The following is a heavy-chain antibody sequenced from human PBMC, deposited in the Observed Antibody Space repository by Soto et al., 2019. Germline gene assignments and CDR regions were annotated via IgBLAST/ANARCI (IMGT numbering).Heavy chain of an antibody. CDR2: INAYNGST. D-gene: IGHD3-16*01. J-gene: IGHJ4*02. Sequence: QVQLVQSGAEVKKPGASVKVSCKASGYTFNSYGISWVRQAPGQGLEWMGWINAYNGSTKYAQKVQGRVIMTTDTSTSTAYMELRSLRSDDTAVYYCARDPALGGPFDYWGQGTLVTVSS. CDR1: GYTFNSYG. V-gene: IGHV1-18*01. CDR3: ARDPALGGPFDY.